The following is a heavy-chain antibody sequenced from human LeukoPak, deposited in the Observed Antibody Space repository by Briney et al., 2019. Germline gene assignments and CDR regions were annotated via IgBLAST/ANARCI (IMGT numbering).Heavy chain of an antibody. CDR3: AKDRSSTWAVDY. D-gene: IGHD6-13*01. Sequence: GGSLRLSCAASGFTFSNYWMNWVRQAPGKGLEWVANIKQDGSEEYYADSVKGRFTISRDNSKNTLYLQMNSLRAEDTAVYYCAKDRSSTWAVDYWGQGTLVTVSP. CDR1: GFTFSNYW. CDR2: IKQDGSEE. J-gene: IGHJ4*02. V-gene: IGHV3-7*01.